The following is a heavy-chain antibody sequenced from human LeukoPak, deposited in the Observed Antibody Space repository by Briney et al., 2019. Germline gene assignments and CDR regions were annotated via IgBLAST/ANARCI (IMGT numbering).Heavy chain of an antibody. D-gene: IGHD1-7*01. CDR3: ARLITGTTTAFDI. CDR1: GGSVSGYY. CDR2: VYTSGST. Sequence: SETLSLTCSVSGGSVSGYYWTWIRQPAGKGLEWIGRVYTSGSTHYNPSLKTRLTMSVDTSKNQFSLKLSSVTAADTAVYYCARLITGTTTAFDIWGQGTMVTVSS. V-gene: IGHV4-4*07. J-gene: IGHJ3*02.